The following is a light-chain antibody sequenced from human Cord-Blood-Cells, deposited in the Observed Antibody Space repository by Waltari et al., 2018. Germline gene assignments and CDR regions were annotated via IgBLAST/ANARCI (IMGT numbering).Light chain of an antibody. V-gene: IGKV3-11*01. CDR2: DAS. J-gene: IGKJ4*01. Sequence: ELVLTQSPATLSLSPGERATLSCRASQSVSSYLAWYQQKPGQAPRLLIYDASNRATGIPARFRGSGSGTDFTRTISSLEPEDFAVYYCQQRSNWPLTFGGGTKVEIK. CDR1: QSVSSY. CDR3: QQRSNWPLT.